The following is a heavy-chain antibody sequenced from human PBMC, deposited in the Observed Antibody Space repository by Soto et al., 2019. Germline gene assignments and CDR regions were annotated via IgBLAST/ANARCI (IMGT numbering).Heavy chain of an antibody. Sequence: QLQLQESGPGLVKPSETLSLTCTVSGGSISSSSYYWGWIRQPPGKGLEWIGRIYYSGSTYYNPSLKSRVTISVDTSKNQFSLKLSSVTAADTAVYYCARHTVAYSSSWSINTEYFQHWGQGTLVTVSS. CDR2: IYYSGST. CDR1: GGSISSSSYY. V-gene: IGHV4-39*01. J-gene: IGHJ1*01. D-gene: IGHD6-13*01. CDR3: ARHTVAYSSSWSINTEYFQH.